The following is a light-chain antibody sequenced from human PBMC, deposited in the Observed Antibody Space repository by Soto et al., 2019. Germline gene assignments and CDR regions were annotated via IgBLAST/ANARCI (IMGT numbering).Light chain of an antibody. CDR3: QTWGTGIVI. CDR2: LTRDGSH. V-gene: IGLV4-69*01. CDR1: RGHSNYA. J-gene: IGLJ2*01. Sequence: QSVLTQSPSASASLGASVKLTCTLSRGHSNYAIAWHQQQPEKGPRYLMKLTRDGSHSKGDGIPNRFSGSSSGAERYLTISGLQSEDEADYYCQTWGTGIVIFGGGTKVTVL.